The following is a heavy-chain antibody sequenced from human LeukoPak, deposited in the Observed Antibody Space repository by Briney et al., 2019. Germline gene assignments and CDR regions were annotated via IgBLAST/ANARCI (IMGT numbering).Heavy chain of an antibody. CDR2: ISYDGSNK. J-gene: IGHJ4*02. CDR3: ARDSNTGYYDSSGSFFDY. CDR1: GFTFSSYA. Sequence: GGSLRLSCAASGFTFSSYAVHWVRQAPGKGLEWVAVISYDGSNKYYADSVKGRFTISRDNSKNTLYLQMNSLRAEDTAVYYCARDSNTGYYDSSGSFFDYWGQGTLVTVSS. V-gene: IGHV3-30-3*01. D-gene: IGHD3-22*01.